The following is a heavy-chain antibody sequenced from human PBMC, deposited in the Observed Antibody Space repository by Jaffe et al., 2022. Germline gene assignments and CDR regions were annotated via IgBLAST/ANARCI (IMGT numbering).Heavy chain of an antibody. V-gene: IGHV4-38-2*01. CDR3: ARHEGGGSSWYFGDLFWFDP. Sequence: QVQLQESGPGLVKPSETLSLTCAVSGYSISSGYYWGWIRQPPGKGLEWIGSIYHSGSTYYNPSLKSRVTISVDTSKNQFSLKLSSVTAADTAVYYCARHEGGGSSWYFGDLFWFDPWGQGTLVTVSS. CDR1: GYSISSGYY. CDR2: IYHSGST. J-gene: IGHJ5*02. D-gene: IGHD6-13*01.